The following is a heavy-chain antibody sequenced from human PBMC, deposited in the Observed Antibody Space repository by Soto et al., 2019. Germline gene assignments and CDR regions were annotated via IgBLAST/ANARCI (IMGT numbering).Heavy chain of an antibody. CDR3: AREGRGLIFDP. CDR1: GYTFTTYY. D-gene: IGHD5-12*01. J-gene: IGHJ5*02. CDR2: INPTSGSA. V-gene: IGHV1-46*03. Sequence: ASVKVSCKASGYTFTTYYIHWVRQAPGQGLGWMGIINPTSGSAGYAQKFQVSVTMTRDTLTSTFYMELSSLRSEDTAVYYCAREGRGLIFDPWGQGTLVTVSS.